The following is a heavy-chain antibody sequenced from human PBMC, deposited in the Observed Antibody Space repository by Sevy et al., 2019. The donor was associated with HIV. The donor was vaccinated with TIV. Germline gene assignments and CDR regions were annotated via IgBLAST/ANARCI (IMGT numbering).Heavy chain of an antibody. Sequence: SETLSLTCSVSGDSLSSDYYWSCVRQPPGKGLEWIAYFFHRVNFYYNPSLKGQLTISVDTSKNQFSLKLTSVTAADSAVYYCAGSQNVDSAPFDYWGQGTPVTASS. CDR3: AGSQNVDSAPFDY. CDR1: GDSLSSDYY. CDR2: FFHRVNF. J-gene: IGHJ4*02. D-gene: IGHD5-18*01. V-gene: IGHV4-30-4*02.